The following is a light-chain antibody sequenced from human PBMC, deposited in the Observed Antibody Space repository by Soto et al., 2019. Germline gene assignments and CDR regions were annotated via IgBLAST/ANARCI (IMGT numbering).Light chain of an antibody. J-gene: IGLJ2*01. V-gene: IGLV2-23*02. CDR3: CSYAGSSPLV. Sequence: QSALTQPASVSGSPGQSITISCTGTSSDVGGYKFVSWYQQHPGKAPKLMIYEVSKRPSGVSNRFSGSKSGNTASLTSSRVQAEDESDYCCCSYAGSSPLVFGGGTKVTVL. CDR2: EVS. CDR1: SSDVGGYKF.